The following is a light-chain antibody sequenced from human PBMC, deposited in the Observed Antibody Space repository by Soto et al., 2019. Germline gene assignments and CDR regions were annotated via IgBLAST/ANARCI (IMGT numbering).Light chain of an antibody. J-gene: IGKJ2*01. CDR3: QEYNAFPRT. V-gene: IGKV1-5*03. CDR2: KAS. CDR1: RSISNW. Sequence: DIQMTQSPSTLSASVGDRVTITCRASRSISNWLAWYQQEPGKAPKLLIYKASSLETGVPSRFSGSGYGTEFTLTISSLQPADFATYYGQEYNAFPRTFGQGTKLQIK.